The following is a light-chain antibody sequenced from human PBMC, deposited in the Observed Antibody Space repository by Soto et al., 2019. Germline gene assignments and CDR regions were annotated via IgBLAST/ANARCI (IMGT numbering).Light chain of an antibody. V-gene: IGLV2-14*03. J-gene: IGLJ1*01. Sequence: QSALTQPASVSGSPGQSITISCTGTSSDNSAYNYVSWYQQHPGQAPKLMISDVSNRPSGISDRFSGSKSGNTASLTISGLQAEDEADYYCYSCSRSSGTRYVFGTGTKVTVL. CDR3: YSCSRSSGTRYV. CDR1: SSDNSAYNY. CDR2: DVS.